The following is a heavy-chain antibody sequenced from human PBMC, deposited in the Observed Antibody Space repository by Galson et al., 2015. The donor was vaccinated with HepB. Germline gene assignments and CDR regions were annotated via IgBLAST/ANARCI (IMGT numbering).Heavy chain of an antibody. CDR1: GFTFSSYA. V-gene: IGHV3-33*01. CDR2: IWYDENNK. CDR3: AREGGAILQFDY. D-gene: IGHD3-16*02. Sequence: SLRLSCAASGFTFSSYAMHWVRQAPGKGLEWVAVIWYDENNKYYADSLKGRFTISRDNAKNSVYLQMNSLRDEDTAVYYCAREGGAILQFDYWGQGTLVTVSS. J-gene: IGHJ4*02.